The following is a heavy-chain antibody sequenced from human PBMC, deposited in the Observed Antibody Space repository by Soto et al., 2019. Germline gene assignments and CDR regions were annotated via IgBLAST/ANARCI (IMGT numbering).Heavy chain of an antibody. V-gene: IGHV1-69*13. CDR3: ATLGIAAAGNYYYYGMDV. J-gene: IGHJ6*02. CDR2: IIPIFGTA. CDR1: GRTFSSYA. Sequence: GASVKVSCKASGRTFSSYAISWVRQAPGQGLEWMGGIIPIFGTANYAQKFQGRVTITADESTSAAYMELSSLRSEDTAVYYCATLGIAAAGNYYYYGMDVWGQGTRVTVSS. D-gene: IGHD6-13*01.